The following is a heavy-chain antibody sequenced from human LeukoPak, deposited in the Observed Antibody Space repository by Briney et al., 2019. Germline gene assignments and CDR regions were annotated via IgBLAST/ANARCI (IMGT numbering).Heavy chain of an antibody. V-gene: IGHV1-2*06. D-gene: IGHD1-26*01. J-gene: IGHJ4*02. Sequence: ASVKVSCKASGYTFTGYYIHWVRKAPGQGLEWVGRINPNSGGTNYAQNFQDRVTMTRDTSISTAYLELSRLKSDDTAVYYCARGEIRAVREPIDYWGQGSLVTVSS. CDR3: ARGEIRAVREPIDY. CDR1: GYTFTGYY. CDR2: INPNSGGT.